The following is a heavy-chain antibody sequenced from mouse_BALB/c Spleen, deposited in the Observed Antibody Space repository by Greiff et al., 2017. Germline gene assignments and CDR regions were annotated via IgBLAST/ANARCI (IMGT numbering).Heavy chain of an antibody. CDR1: GYTFSSYW. D-gene: IGHD2-1*01. J-gene: IGHJ4*01. Sequence: QVQLQQSGAELMKPGASVKICCKATGYTFSSYWIEWVKQRPGHGLEWIGEILPGSGSTNYNEKFKGKATFTADTSSNTAYMQLSSLTSEDSAVYYCARSYGNYAMDYWGQGTSVTVSS. CDR2: ILPGSGST. V-gene: IGHV1-9*01. CDR3: ARSYGNYAMDY.